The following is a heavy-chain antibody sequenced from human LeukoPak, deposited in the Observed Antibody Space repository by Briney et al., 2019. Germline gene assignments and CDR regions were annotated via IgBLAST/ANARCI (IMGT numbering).Heavy chain of an antibody. Sequence: SVKVSCKASGGTFSSYAISWVRQAPGQGLEWMGGIIPIFGTANYAQKFQGRVTITTDESTSTAYMELSSLRSEDTAVYYCARVRGKNYYDSSGYYGTGGYFDYWGQRTLVTVSS. CDR3: ARVRGKNYYDSSGYYGTGGYFDY. D-gene: IGHD3-22*01. CDR2: IIPIFGTA. V-gene: IGHV1-69*05. CDR1: GGTFSSYA. J-gene: IGHJ4*02.